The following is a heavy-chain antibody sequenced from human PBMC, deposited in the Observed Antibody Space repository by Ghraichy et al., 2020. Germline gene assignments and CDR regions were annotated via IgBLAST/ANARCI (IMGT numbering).Heavy chain of an antibody. Sequence: SETLSLTCTVSGGSISSYYWSWIRQPPGKGLEWIGYIYYSGSTNYNPSLKSRVTISVDTSKNQFSLKLSSVTAADTAVYYCARGREMATIGVKRGFDYWGQGTLVTVSS. J-gene: IGHJ4*02. CDR3: ARGREMATIGVKRGFDY. CDR1: GGSISSYY. D-gene: IGHD5-24*01. CDR2: IYYSGST. V-gene: IGHV4-59*01.